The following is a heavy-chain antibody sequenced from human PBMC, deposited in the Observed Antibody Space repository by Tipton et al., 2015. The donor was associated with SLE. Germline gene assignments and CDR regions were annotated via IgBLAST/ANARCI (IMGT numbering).Heavy chain of an antibody. CDR1: GGSISTGGYY. J-gene: IGHJ4*02. Sequence: TLSLTCTVSGGSISTGGYYWSWIRQHPGKGLEWIGYIYNSGGTDYNPSLKSRVTISADTSKNHFSLNLRSVTAADTAVYYCARGGVGGYDYFDYWGQGALVTVSS. D-gene: IGHD5-12*01. CDR2: IYNSGGT. CDR3: ARGGVGGYDYFDY. V-gene: IGHV4-31*03.